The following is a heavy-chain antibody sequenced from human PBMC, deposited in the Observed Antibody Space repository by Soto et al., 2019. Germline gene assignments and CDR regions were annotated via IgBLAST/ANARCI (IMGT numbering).Heavy chain of an antibody. CDR1: GFTFSSYA. Sequence: QVQLVESGGGVVQPGRSLRLSCAASGFTFSSYAMHWVRQAPGKGLEWVAVISYDGSNKYYADSVKGRFTISRDNSKNTLYLQMNSLRAEDTAVYYCARAFDDYGDYGHYYYYGMDVWGQGTTVTVSS. CDR3: ARAFDDYGDYGHYYYYGMDV. V-gene: IGHV3-30-3*01. CDR2: ISYDGSNK. J-gene: IGHJ6*02. D-gene: IGHD4-17*01.